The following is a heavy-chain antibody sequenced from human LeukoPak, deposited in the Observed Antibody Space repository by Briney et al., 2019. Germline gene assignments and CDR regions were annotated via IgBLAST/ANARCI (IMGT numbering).Heavy chain of an antibody. CDR2: ISGSGGST. CDR3: AKGDFWSGYYPMHFDY. CDR1: GFTFSSYA. V-gene: IGHV3-23*01. J-gene: IGHJ4*02. Sequence: QPGGSLRLSCAASGFTFSSYAMRWVRQAPGKGLEWVSAISGSGGSTYYADSVKGRFTISRDNSKNTLYLQMNSLRAEDTAVYYCAKGDFWSGYYPMHFDYWGQGTLVTVSS. D-gene: IGHD3-3*01.